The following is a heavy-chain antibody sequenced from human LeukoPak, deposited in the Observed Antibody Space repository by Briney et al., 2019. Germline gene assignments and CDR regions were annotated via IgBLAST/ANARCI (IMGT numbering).Heavy chain of an antibody. CDR3: ARYCTSSSSSFYFDY. Sequence: PSETLSLTCTVSGGSITSSGYHWSWIRQPPGKGLEWLATIHYSGSTYYNPSLKSRVTISIDTSKNQFSLKLSSVTAADTALYYCARYCTSSSSSFYFDYWGQGTLVTVSS. J-gene: IGHJ4*02. CDR1: GGSITSSGYH. D-gene: IGHD2-2*01. V-gene: IGHV4-39*07. CDR2: IHYSGST.